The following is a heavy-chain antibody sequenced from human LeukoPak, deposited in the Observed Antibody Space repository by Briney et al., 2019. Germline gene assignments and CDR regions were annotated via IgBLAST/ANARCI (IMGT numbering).Heavy chain of an antibody. D-gene: IGHD2-2*01. CDR1: GFTFRDYY. CDR2: ISSRGTTT. V-gene: IGHV3-11*01. Sequence: GGSLRLSCLASGFTFRDYYMTWIRQAPGKGPEWISFISSRGTTTDYADSVKGRFTISRDNANSTLFLQMNSLRAEDTAVYYCARDRGSNNYFDQWGQGTLVTVSS. J-gene: IGHJ4*02. CDR3: ARDRGSNNYFDQ.